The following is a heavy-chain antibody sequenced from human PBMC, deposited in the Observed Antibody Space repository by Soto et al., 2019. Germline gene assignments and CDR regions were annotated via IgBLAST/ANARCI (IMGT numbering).Heavy chain of an antibody. V-gene: IGHV4-61*01. Sequence: SETLSLTCTVSGGSISSSSYYWSWIRQPPGKGLEWIGYIYYSGSTNYNPSLKSRVTISVDTSKNQFSLKLSSVTAADTAVYYCARGSGWFDPWGQGTLVTVSS. CDR1: GGSISSSSYY. D-gene: IGHD2-15*01. CDR3: ARGSGWFDP. J-gene: IGHJ5*02. CDR2: IYYSGST.